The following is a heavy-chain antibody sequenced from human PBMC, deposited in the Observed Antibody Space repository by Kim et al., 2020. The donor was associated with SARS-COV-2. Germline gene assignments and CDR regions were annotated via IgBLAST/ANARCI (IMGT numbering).Heavy chain of an antibody. CDR1: GGTFSSYA. CDR2: IIPIFGTA. Sequence: SVKVSCKASGGTFSSYAISWVRQPPGQGLEWMGGIIPIFGTANYAQKFQGRVTITADESTSTAYMELSSLRSEDTAVYYCARGPLIDGDPPHFFDYWGQGTLVTVSS. J-gene: IGHJ4*02. D-gene: IGHD4-17*01. V-gene: IGHV1-69*13. CDR3: ARGPLIDGDPPHFFDY.